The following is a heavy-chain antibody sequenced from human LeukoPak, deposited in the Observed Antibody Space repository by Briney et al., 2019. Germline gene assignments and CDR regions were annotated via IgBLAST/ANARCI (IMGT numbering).Heavy chain of an antibody. V-gene: IGHV1-69*13. Sequence: ASVKVSCKASGGTFSSYAISWVRQAPGQGLEWMGGIIPIFGTANYAQKFQGRVTITADESTSSAYMELSSLRSEDTAVYYCAREECSGGSCYIYYGMDVWGQGTTVIVSS. CDR2: IIPIFGTA. J-gene: IGHJ6*02. D-gene: IGHD2-15*01. CDR1: GGTFSSYA. CDR3: AREECSGGSCYIYYGMDV.